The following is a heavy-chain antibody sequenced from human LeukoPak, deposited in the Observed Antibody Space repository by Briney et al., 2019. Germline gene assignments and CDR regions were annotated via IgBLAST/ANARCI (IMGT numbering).Heavy chain of an antibody. Sequence: GGSLRLSCSASGFIFSAYATHWVRQAPGKGLEYVSAISPNGDNTYYADSVRGRFSISRDNTKNTLYLQMNSLRPEDTAVYYCVPKGNEGYWGQGTLVTVSS. V-gene: IGHV3-64D*06. CDR3: VPKGNEGY. D-gene: IGHD1-1*01. CDR2: ISPNGDNT. J-gene: IGHJ4*02. CDR1: GFIFSAYA.